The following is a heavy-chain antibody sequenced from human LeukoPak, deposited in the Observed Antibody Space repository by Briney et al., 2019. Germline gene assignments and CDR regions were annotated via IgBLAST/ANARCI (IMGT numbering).Heavy chain of an antibody. CDR2: ISSNGGST. CDR1: GFNFGSYV. Sequence: PGRSLRLSCAASGFNFGSYVMHWVRQAPGKGLEYVSAISSNGGSTYYADSVKGRFTISRDNSKNTLYLQMSSLRAEDTAVYYCVKSLGGYDSSGSWAFDIWGQGTMVTVSS. D-gene: IGHD3-22*01. CDR3: VKSLGGYDSSGSWAFDI. J-gene: IGHJ3*02. V-gene: IGHV3-64D*06.